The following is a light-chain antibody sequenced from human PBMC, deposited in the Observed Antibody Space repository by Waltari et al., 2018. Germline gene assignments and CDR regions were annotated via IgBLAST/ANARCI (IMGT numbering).Light chain of an antibody. J-gene: IGLJ2*01. CDR3: SSYSSSSTLL. CDR1: SRDVGGYNY. CDR2: DVT. V-gene: IGLV2-14*03. Sequence: QSALTQPASVSGSPGQSITISCTGTSRDVGGYNYVSWHQQHPGKAPTLMIYDVTKRPSGVSNRFSGSKSGNTASLTISGLQAEDEADYYCSSYSSSSTLLFGGG.